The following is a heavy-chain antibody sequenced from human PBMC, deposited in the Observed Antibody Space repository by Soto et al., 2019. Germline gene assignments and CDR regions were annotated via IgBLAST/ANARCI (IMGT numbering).Heavy chain of an antibody. CDR3: VRGAYSSSWERLDP. D-gene: IGHD4-4*01. Sequence: VGSLRLSCAASGSSFPKYPMHWVRQTPDKGLEWVAVISHDGVTKNSADSVKGRFSISRDNSRNTLYLEMNSLRTEDTAMYYCVRGAYSSSWERLDPWGQGTMVAVYS. V-gene: IGHV3-30-3*01. J-gene: IGHJ5*02. CDR2: ISHDGVTK. CDR1: GSSFPKYP.